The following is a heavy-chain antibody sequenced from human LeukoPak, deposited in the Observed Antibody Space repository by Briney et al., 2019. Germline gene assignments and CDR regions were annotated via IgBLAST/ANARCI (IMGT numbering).Heavy chain of an antibody. J-gene: IGHJ3*02. D-gene: IGHD3-22*01. V-gene: IGHV3-53*01. CDR3: ARDTYLYDSNVAFAFDI. CDR2: IYSIGRT. Sequence: GGSLRLSCAASGFTFSNCWMHWVRQAPGKGLEWVSVIYSIGRTYYAPSVKGRFTISRDNSKDTVYLQMDSLRVEDTAIYYCARDTYLYDSNVAFAFDIWGQGTMVTVSS. CDR1: GFTFSNCW.